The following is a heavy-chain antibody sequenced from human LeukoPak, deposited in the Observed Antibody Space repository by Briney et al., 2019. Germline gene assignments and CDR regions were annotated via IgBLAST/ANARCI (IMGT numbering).Heavy chain of an antibody. D-gene: IGHD6-6*01. V-gene: IGHV4-34*01. CDR1: GGSFSGYY. Sequence: PSETLSLTYAVYGGSFSGYYWSWIRQPPGKGLEWIGEINHSGSTNYNPSLKSRVTISVDTSKNQFSLKLSSVTAADTAVYYCARLSIAARWGWDCFDYWGQGTLVTVSS. CDR2: INHSGST. J-gene: IGHJ4*02. CDR3: ARLSIAARWGWDCFDY.